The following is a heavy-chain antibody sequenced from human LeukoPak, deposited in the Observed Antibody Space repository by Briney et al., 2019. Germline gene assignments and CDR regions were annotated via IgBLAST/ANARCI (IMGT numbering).Heavy chain of an antibody. CDR1: EYTFTGYY. Sequence: ASVKVSCKTSEYTFTGYYIHWVRQAPGRGREWMGWINPYSGDTKYGQKFQGRVTMTWNTSIKTAYMEVRLRLDDTAMYDCARDVRSNDAFDIWGQGTEVTVSS. D-gene: IGHD3-10*02. J-gene: IGHJ3*02. CDR3: ARDVRSNDAFDI. CDR2: INPYSGDT. V-gene: IGHV1-2*02.